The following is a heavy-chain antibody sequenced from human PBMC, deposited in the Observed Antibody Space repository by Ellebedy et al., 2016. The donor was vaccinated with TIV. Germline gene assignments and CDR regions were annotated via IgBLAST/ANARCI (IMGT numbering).Heavy chain of an antibody. CDR3: ARGWNPFYFDY. V-gene: IGHV4-59*01. D-gene: IGHD1-1*01. CDR2: IYYSGST. CDR1: GGSIGSYY. J-gene: IGHJ4*02. Sequence: GSLRLSCTVSGGSIGSYYWSWIRQPPGKGLEWIGYIYYSGSTNYNPSLKSRVTISVDTSKNQFSLKLSSVTAADTAVYYCARGWNPFYFDYWGQGTLVTVSS.